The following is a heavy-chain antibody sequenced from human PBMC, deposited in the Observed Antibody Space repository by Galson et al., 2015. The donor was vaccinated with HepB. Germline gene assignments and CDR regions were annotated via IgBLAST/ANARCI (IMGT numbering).Heavy chain of an antibody. CDR2: ITPMVGRG. CDR3: ARDFAAAADY. Sequence: SVKVSCKASGGTFSSYTVSWLRQAPGQGLEWMGKITPMVGRGSYAQKFQGRVTITADKPSTITYMELSSLSTEDTAVYYCARDFAAAADYWGQGTLVTVSS. CDR1: GGTFSSYT. V-gene: IGHV1-69*08. D-gene: IGHD6-13*01. J-gene: IGHJ4*02.